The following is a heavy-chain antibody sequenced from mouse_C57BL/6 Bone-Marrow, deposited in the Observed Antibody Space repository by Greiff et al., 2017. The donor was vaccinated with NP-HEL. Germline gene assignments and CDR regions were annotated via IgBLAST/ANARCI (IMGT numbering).Heavy chain of an antibody. Sequence: QVQLQQPGAELVKPGASVKMSCKASGYTFTSYWITWVKQRPGQGLEWIGDIYPGSGSTNYNEKFKSKATLTVDTSSSTAYMQLSSLTSEDSAVYYCAREKERDGNRMDYWGKGTSVTVAS. CDR2: IYPGSGST. CDR1: GYTFTSYW. J-gene: IGHJ4*01. D-gene: IGHD1-1*01. CDR3: AREKERDGNRMDY. V-gene: IGHV1-55*01.